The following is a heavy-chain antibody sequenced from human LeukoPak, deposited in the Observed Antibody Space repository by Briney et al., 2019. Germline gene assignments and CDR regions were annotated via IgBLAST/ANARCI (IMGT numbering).Heavy chain of an antibody. V-gene: IGHV4-38-2*01. CDR2: LYHSGST. CDR3: ARSGTGLLRYYFDY. CDR1: GFTFSDYW. D-gene: IGHD3-22*01. J-gene: IGHJ4*02. Sequence: GSLRLSCAASGFTFSDYWMTWIRQPPGRGLEWIGSLYHSGSTYYNPSLKSRVTISVDTSKNQFSLRLTSVTAADTAVYYCARSGTGLLRYYFDYWGQGTLITVSS.